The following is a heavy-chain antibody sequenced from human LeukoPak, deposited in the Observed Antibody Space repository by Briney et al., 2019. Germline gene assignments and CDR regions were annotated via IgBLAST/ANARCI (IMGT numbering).Heavy chain of an antibody. V-gene: IGHV4-30-2*01. Sequence: PSETLSLTCAVSGGSISSGGYSWSWIRQPPGKGLEWIGYIYHSGSTYYNPSLKSRVTISVDRSKNQFSLKLSSVTAADTAVYYCARGVYDSSGYYRLLGFDYWGQGTLVTVSS. CDR3: ARGVYDSSGYYRLLGFDY. D-gene: IGHD3-22*01. J-gene: IGHJ4*02. CDR1: GGSISSGGYS. CDR2: IYHSGST.